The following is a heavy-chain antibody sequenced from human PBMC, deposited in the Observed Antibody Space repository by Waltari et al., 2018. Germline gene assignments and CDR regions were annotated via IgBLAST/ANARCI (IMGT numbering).Heavy chain of an antibody. V-gene: IGHV3-21*01. J-gene: IGHJ4*02. CDR3: ARGAGPTGSYFDY. CDR2: ISSSSSYI. Sequence: EVQLVESGGGLVQPGGSLRLSCAASGFTFSSYSMNWVRQAPGKGLEWVSSISSSSSYIYYADSVKGRFTISRDNAKNSLYLQMNSLRAEDTAVYYCARGAGPTGSYFDYWGQGTLVTVSS. D-gene: IGHD6-19*01. CDR1: GFTFSSYS.